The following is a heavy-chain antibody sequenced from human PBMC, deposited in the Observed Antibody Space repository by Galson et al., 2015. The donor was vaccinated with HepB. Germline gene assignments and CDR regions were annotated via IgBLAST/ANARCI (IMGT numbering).Heavy chain of an antibody. CDR2: ISYDGSNK. CDR1: GFTFSRFA. Sequence: SLRLSCAASGFTFSRFAVHWVRQAPGKGLEWVAVISYDGSNKYHADSVKGRFTISRDTSNNTLYLQMNSLRAEDTAVYYCAAAEDFDFWSGYQFDFWGQGTLVTVSS. D-gene: IGHD3-3*01. CDR3: AAAEDFDFWSGYQFDF. J-gene: IGHJ4*02. V-gene: IGHV3-30-3*01.